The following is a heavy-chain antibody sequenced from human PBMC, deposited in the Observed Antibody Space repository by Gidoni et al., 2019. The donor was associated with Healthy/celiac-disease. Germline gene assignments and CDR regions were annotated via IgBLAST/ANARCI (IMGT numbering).Heavy chain of an antibody. CDR1: GFPFSSHS. V-gene: IGHV3-21*01. CDR2: ISSSSSYI. J-gene: IGHJ3*02. D-gene: IGHD1-26*01. CDR3: ARDQGNIVGATNAFDI. Sequence: EVQLVESGGGLVKPGGSLRLSCAASGFPFSSHSMNWVRQAPGKGLEWVSSISSSSSYIYYADSVKGRFTISRDNAKNSLYLQMNSLRAEDTAVYYCARDQGNIVGATNAFDIWGQGTMVTVSS.